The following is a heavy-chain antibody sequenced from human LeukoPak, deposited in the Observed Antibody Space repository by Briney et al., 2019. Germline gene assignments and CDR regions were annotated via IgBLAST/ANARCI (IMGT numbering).Heavy chain of an antibody. V-gene: IGHV4-34*01. CDR1: GGSISSYY. CDR2: INHSGST. CDR3: ARARRRFDP. J-gene: IGHJ5*02. Sequence: SETLSLTCTVSGGSISSYYWSWIRQPPGKGLEWIGEINHSGSTNYNPSLKSRVTISVDTSKNQFSLKLSSVTAADTAVYYCARARRRFDPWGQGTLVTVSS.